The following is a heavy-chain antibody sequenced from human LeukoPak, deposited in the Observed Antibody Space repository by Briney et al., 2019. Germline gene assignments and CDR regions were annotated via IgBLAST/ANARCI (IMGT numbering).Heavy chain of an antibody. CDR1: GYTFTSYG. J-gene: IGHJ6*02. CDR3: ARDPGVAARPRLFSRYYGMDV. D-gene: IGHD6-6*01. CDR2: ISAYNGNT. Sequence: ASVKVSCKASGYTFTSYGISWVRQAPGQGLEWMGWISAYNGNTNYAQKLQGRVTMTTDTSTSTAYMELRSLRSDDTAVYYCARDPGVAARPRLFSRYYGMDVWGQGTTVTVSS. V-gene: IGHV1-18*01.